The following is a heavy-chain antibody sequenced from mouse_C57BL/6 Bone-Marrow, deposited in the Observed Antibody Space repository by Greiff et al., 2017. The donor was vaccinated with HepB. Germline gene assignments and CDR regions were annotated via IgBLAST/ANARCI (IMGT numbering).Heavy chain of an antibody. CDR3: TTSTLLYYAMDY. CDR2: IDPENGDT. CDR1: GFYFNDDY. J-gene: IGHJ4*01. V-gene: IGHV14-4*01. D-gene: IGHD2-10*01. Sequence: VQLKESGAELVRPGASVKLSCTASGFYFNDDYMHWVKQRPEQSLEWIGWIDPENGDTEYASKFQGKATITADTSSNTAYLQLSSLTSEDTAVYYCTTSTLLYYAMDYWGQGTSVTVSS.